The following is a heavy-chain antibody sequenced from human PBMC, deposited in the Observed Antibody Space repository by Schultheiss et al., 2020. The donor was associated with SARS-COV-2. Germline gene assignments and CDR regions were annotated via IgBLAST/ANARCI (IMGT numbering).Heavy chain of an antibody. J-gene: IGHJ4*02. Sequence: GGSLRLSCAASGFSFRSYWMHWVRQAPGKGLVWVSRINSDGSSTSYADSVKGRFTMSRDNAKNTLYLQMNSLRAEDTAVYYCTVADIVATIRSDHWGQGTLVTVSS. D-gene: IGHD5-12*01. CDR3: TVADIVATIRSDH. V-gene: IGHV3-74*01. CDR2: INSDGSST. CDR1: GFSFRSYW.